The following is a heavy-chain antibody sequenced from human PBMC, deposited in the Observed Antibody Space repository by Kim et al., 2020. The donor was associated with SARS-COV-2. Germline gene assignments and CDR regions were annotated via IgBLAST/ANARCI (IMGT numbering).Heavy chain of an antibody. V-gene: IGHV1-69*13. Sequence: SVKVSCKASGGTFSSYAISWVRQASGQGLEWMGGIIPIFGTANYAQKFQGRVTITADESTSTAYMELSSLRSEDTAVYYCARDPGGIAAAGHGWDYWGQGTLVTVSS. D-gene: IGHD6-13*01. CDR2: IIPIFGTA. CDR1: GGTFSSYA. J-gene: IGHJ4*02. CDR3: ARDPGGIAAAGHGWDY.